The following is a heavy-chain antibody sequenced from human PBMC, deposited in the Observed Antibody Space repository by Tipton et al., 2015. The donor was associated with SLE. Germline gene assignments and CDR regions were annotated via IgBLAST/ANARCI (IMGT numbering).Heavy chain of an antibody. V-gene: IGHV3-49*04. J-gene: IGHJ4*02. CDR1: GFTFGDYA. Sequence: SLRLSCTASGFTFGDYAMSWVRQAPGKGREWVSFICSKAYGGTTEYASSVKGRSTISRDDSKSIAYLQMNSPKTEDTAVYYCTRGACSGGNCFFDYWGQGTLVTVSS. D-gene: IGHD2-15*01. CDR3: TRGACSGGNCFFDY. CDR2: ICSKAYGGTT.